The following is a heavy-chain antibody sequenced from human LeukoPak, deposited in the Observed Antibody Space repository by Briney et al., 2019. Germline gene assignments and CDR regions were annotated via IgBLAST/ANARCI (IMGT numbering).Heavy chain of an antibody. V-gene: IGHV1-2*06. D-gene: IGHD1-1*01. CDR3: ARGGAVLGTKYNWFDP. CDR2: INPNSGGT. CDR1: GYTFTGYY. Sequence: ASVKVSCKASGYTFTGYYMHWVRQAPGQGLEWMGRINPNSGGTNYAQKFQGGVTMTRDTSISTGYMELSRLRSDDTAVYYCARGGAVLGTKYNWFDPWGQGTLVTVSS. J-gene: IGHJ5*02.